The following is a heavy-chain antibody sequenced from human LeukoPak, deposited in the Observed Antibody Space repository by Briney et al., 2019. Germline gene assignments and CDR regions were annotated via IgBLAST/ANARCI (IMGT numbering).Heavy chain of an antibody. D-gene: IGHD3-10*01. CDR2: IKQDGSEK. CDR3: ARDLKVRGVMFALGVY. CDR1: GFTFSSYW. Sequence: GGSLRLSCAASGFTFSSYWMSWVRQAPGKGLEWVANIKQDGSEKYYVDSVKGRFTISRDNAKNSLYLQMNSLRAEDTAVYYCARDLKVRGVMFALGVYWGQGTLVTVSS. V-gene: IGHV3-7*01. J-gene: IGHJ4*02.